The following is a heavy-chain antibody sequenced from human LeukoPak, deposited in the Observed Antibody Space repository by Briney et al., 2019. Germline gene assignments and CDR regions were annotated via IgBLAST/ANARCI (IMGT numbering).Heavy chain of an antibody. CDR2: ISWDSGNS. V-gene: IGHV3-9*01. CDR1: GFALDDYA. CDR3: IKDLRLDLHLDTFEI. Sequence: GGSLRLSCAASGFALDDYAMHWVRQAPGKGLEWVSSISWDSGNSVYAGFVKGRFTISRDNAKNSLYLQMNSLTPEDTALYYCIKDLRLDLHLDTFEIWGQGTMVTVSS. D-gene: IGHD1-7*01. J-gene: IGHJ3*02.